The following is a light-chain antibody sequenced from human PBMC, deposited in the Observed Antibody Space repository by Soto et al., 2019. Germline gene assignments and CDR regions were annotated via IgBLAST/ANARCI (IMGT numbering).Light chain of an antibody. CDR3: QQYNNWPQT. V-gene: IGKV3-15*01. J-gene: IGKJ1*01. CDR1: QTVSSN. CDR2: GAS. Sequence: TQAPVTLSQSPVARATLSGRSSQTVSSNYLAWYQQKPGQAPRLLIYGASTRATGIPARFSGSGSGTEFTLTISSLQSEDFAVYYCQQYNNWPQTFGKGNKVDIK.